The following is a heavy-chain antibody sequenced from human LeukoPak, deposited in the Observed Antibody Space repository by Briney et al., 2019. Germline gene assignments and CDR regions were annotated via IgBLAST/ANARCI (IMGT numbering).Heavy chain of an antibody. CDR1: GFTFSSYW. V-gene: IGHV3-74*01. D-gene: IGHD3-22*01. CDR3: ARVGGGTHYYDSSGYKS. J-gene: IGHJ4*02. Sequence: GGSLRLSCAASGFTFSSYWMHWVRQAPGKGLVWVSRINSDGSSTSYADSVKGRFTISGDNAKNTLYLQMNSLRAEDTAVYYCARVGGGTHYYDSSGYKSWGQGTLVTVSS. CDR2: INSDGSST.